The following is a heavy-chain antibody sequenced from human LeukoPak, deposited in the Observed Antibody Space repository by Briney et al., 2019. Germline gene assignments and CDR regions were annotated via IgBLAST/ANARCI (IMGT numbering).Heavy chain of an antibody. CDR1: GFTFSTKS. CDR3: ASRDYFDY. Sequence: GGSLRLSCAVSGFTFSTKSMNWVRQAPGKGLEWVSYITADSATTYYAGSVKGRFTISRDNAKNSLYLQMNSLRDEDTAVYYCASRDYFDYWGQGTLVTVSS. J-gene: IGHJ4*02. CDR2: ITADSATT. V-gene: IGHV3-48*02.